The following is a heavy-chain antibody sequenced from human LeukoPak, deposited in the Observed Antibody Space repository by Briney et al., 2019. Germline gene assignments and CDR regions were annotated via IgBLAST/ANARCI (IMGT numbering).Heavy chain of an antibody. J-gene: IGHJ5*02. Sequence: GSLRLSCAASGFTLSDYYMSWIRQAPGKGLEWISYISSSGGTIYYADSVKGRFTISRDNAKNSLYLQMRSLRAEDAAVYYCAGSGSSSASNWFDPWGQRTLVTVSS. CDR1: GFTLSDYY. V-gene: IGHV3-11*01. CDR2: ISSSGGTI. CDR3: AGSGSSSASNWFDP. D-gene: IGHD2-15*01.